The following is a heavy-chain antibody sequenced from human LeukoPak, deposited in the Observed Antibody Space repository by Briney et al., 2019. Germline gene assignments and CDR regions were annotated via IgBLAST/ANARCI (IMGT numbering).Heavy chain of an antibody. CDR3: ARQSRAVAGTFDY. J-gene: IGHJ4*02. Sequence: SETLSLTCTVSGGSISSSSYYWGWIRQPPGKGLEWIGSNYYSRSTSHNPSLKSTVTISVDTSKNQISLKLSSVPAADTAVYYCARQSRAVAGTFDYWGQGTLVTVSS. D-gene: IGHD6-19*01. CDR1: GGSISSSSYY. V-gene: IGHV4-39*01. CDR2: NYYSRST.